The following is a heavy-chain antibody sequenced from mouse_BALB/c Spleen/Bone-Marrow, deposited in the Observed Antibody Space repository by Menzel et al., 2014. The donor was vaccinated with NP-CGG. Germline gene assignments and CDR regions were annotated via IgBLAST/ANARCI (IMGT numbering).Heavy chain of an antibody. V-gene: IGHV5-9-3*01. CDR1: GFTFSTYA. J-gene: IGHJ1*01. Sequence: EVKLVESGGGLAKPGGSLQLSCAASGFTFSTYAMSWVRQTPEKRLEWVATISSSGSYTYYPDSVKGRFTISRDNAKNTLYLQMSSLRSEDTAMFYCSRLRMITTYFDVWAAGTTVTVSS. CDR2: ISSSGSYT. CDR3: SRLRMITTYFDV. D-gene: IGHD2-4*01.